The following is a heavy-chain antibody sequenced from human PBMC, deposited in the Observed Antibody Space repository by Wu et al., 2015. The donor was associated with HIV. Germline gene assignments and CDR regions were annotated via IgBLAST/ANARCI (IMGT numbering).Heavy chain of an antibody. CDR3: ARFNPRTVTTPYFDY. D-gene: IGHD4-17*01. Sequence: QVQLVQSGAEVKKPGASVRVSCQASGYTFTNYDISWLRQATGQGLEYMGWMNPKSGNKDYAQKFQDRISLTMKTSINTAYMELSSLRYDDTAVYYCARFNPRTVTTPYFDYWGQGTLVTVSS. V-gene: IGHV1-8*01. CDR1: GYTFTNYD. CDR2: MNPKSGNK. J-gene: IGHJ4*02.